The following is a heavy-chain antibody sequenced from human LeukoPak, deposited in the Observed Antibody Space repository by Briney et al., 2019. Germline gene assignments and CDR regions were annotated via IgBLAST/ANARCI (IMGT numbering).Heavy chain of an antibody. D-gene: IGHD2-15*01. CDR3: STGGGTHDY. CDR1: GLTFNNAW. CDR2: IRSRSAGGTT. J-gene: IGHJ4*02. Sequence: GGSLGLSCTASGLTFNNAWMSWVRRAPGKGLEWVGRIRSRSAGGTTDYGAPVKGRFTISRDDSKNTLYLQMNSLKTEDTAVYYCSTGGGTHDYWGQGTLVTVSS. V-gene: IGHV3-15*01.